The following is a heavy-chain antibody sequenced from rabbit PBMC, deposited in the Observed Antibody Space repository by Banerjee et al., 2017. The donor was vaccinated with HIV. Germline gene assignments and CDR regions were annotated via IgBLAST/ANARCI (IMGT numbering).Heavy chain of an antibody. CDR2: IYTGSGST. D-gene: IGHD1-1*01. J-gene: IGHJ4*01. V-gene: IGHV1S45*01. CDR1: GFSFSSSYW. CDR3: ARNTANSLDYFDL. Sequence: EQLEESGGDLVKPEGSLTLTCTASGFSFSSSYWICWVRQAPGKGLEWIGCIYTGSGSTYYASWAKGRFTISKTSSTTVTLQLNSLTAADTATYFCARNTANSLDYFDLWGPGTLVTVS.